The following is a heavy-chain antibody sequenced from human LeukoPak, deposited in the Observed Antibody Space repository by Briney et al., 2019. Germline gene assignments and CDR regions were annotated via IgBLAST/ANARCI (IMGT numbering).Heavy chain of an antibody. Sequence: PGRSLRLSCAASGFIFSDYGMHWVRQAPGKGLEWVAVISYDGSNKYYADSVKGRFTISRDNSQNTLYLQMNSLRAEDTAVYYCVAVVYGDYFDYWGQGTLVTVSS. J-gene: IGHJ4*02. D-gene: IGHD2-8*02. CDR3: VAVVYGDYFDY. V-gene: IGHV3-30*03. CDR2: ISYDGSNK. CDR1: GFIFSDYG.